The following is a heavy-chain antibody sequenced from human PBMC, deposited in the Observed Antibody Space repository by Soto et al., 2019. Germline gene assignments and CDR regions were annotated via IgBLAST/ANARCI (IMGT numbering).Heavy chain of an antibody. CDR3: ARDLIVVVVAALNYYYYGMDV. J-gene: IGHJ6*02. Sequence: SQTLSLTCAISGDSVSSNSAAWNWIRQSPSRGLEWLGRTYYRSKWYNDYAVSVKSRITINPDTSKNQFSLQLNSVTPEDTAVYYCARDLIVVVVAALNYYYYGMDVWGQGTTVTVS. D-gene: IGHD2-15*01. CDR1: GDSVSSNSAA. V-gene: IGHV6-1*01. CDR2: TYYRSKWYN.